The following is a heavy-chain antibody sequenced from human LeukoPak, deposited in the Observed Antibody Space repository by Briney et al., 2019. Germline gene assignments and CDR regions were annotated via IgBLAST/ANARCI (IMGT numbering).Heavy chain of an antibody. V-gene: IGHV3-66*01. CDR3: ARGGRFTVRGLEEYFYAMDV. D-gene: IGHD3-10*01. J-gene: IGHJ6*02. Sequence: GESLKISCSGSGFSVSDNYITWVRQAPGKGLEWVSVIYSGGSTYYADSVKGRLTMSRDKSKNMVYLQMNNLRAEDTAVYFCARGGRFTVRGLEEYFYAMDVWGQGTTVTVSS. CDR1: GFSVSDNY. CDR2: IYSGGST.